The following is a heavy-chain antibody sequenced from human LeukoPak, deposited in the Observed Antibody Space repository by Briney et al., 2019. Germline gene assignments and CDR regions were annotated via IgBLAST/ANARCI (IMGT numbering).Heavy chain of an antibody. J-gene: IGHJ5*02. V-gene: IGHV4-38-2*02. CDR1: GYSIRSGFY. D-gene: IGHD6-13*01. Sequence: SETLSLTCTVSGYSIRSGFYWGWIRQPPGKGLEWIGNIYHSGITYYTPSLKSRVTISVDTSKNQFSLKLSSVTAADTAVYYCARAYSSSWYFNWFDPWGQGTLVTVSS. CDR3: ARAYSSSWYFNWFDP. CDR2: IYHSGIT.